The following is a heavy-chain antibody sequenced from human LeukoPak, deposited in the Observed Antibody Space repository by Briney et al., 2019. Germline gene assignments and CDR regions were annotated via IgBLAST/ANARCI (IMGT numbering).Heavy chain of an antibody. CDR2: IYHSGST. CDR1: GYSISSAYY. Sequence: KPSETLSLTCTVSGYSISSAYYWGWIRQPPGKGLEWIGSIYHSGSTYYNPSLKSRVTISVDTSKNQFSLKLSSVTAADTAVYYCARGKGGYLYYFDYWGQGTLVTVSS. J-gene: IGHJ4*02. V-gene: IGHV4-38-2*02. D-gene: IGHD3-22*01. CDR3: ARGKGGYLYYFDY.